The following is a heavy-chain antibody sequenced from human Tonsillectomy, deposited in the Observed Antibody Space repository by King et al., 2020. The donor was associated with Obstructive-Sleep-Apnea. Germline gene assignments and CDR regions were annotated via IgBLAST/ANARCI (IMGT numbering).Heavy chain of an antibody. CDR2: INPHSGGI. CDR1: GYSFTDHY. V-gene: IGHV1-2*02. Sequence: QLVQSGAEVKKPGASVRVSCKASGYSFTDHYMHWVRQAPGQGLEWMGWINPHSGGINYGQKFQGRVTMTRDTSISTAYMELSSLRFDDTAVYYCARVGASGSVGFLRHYGLDVWGQGTTVSVSS. J-gene: IGHJ6*02. D-gene: IGHD3-10*01. CDR3: ARVGASGSVGFLRHYGLDV.